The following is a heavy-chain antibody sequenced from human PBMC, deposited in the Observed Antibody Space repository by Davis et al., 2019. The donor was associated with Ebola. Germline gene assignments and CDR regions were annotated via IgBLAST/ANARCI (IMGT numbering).Heavy chain of an antibody. Sequence: GGSLRLSCAASGFTFSSYSMNWVRQAPGKGLEWVSAISGSGGSTYYADSVKGRFTISRDNAKNSLYLQMNSLRDEDTAVYYCATDRNWDFDYWGQGTLVTVSS. CDR2: ISGSGGST. J-gene: IGHJ4*02. D-gene: IGHD7-27*01. V-gene: IGHV3-23*01. CDR3: ATDRNWDFDY. CDR1: GFTFSSYS.